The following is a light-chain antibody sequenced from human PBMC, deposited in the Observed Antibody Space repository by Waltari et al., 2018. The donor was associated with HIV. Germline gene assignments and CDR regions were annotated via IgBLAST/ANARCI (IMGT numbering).Light chain of an antibody. J-gene: IGLJ3*02. V-gene: IGLV6-57*01. Sequence: NFMLTQPHSVSESPGKTVTISCTRSSGSIARNHVQWYQQRPGSSPTTVIYADNQRPSGVPGRFSGSIDSSSNSASLTISGLKTEDEADYYCQSYDSSSQVFGGGTKLTVL. CDR1: SGSIARNH. CDR3: QSYDSSSQV. CDR2: ADN.